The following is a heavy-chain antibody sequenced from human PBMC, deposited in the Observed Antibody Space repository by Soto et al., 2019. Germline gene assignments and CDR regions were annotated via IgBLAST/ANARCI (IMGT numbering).Heavy chain of an antibody. J-gene: IGHJ4*02. D-gene: IGHD4-17*01. CDR2: IDPSDSYS. CDR3: ASLASVTTSVWDFDY. CDR1: GYSFTNYW. V-gene: IGHV5-10-1*01. Sequence: GESLKISCKGSGYSFTNYWISRVRQMPGKGLEWMGRIDPSDSYSTYSPFFQGHVTISVDKSISTAYLQLGSLKASATAMYYCASLASVTTSVWDFDYWGQGTLVTVSS.